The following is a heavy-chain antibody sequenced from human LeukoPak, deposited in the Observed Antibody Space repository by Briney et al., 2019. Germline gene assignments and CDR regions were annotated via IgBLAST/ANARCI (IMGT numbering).Heavy chain of an antibody. V-gene: IGHV3-15*01. CDR2: VRSETDGGTT. Sequence: KPGGSLRLSCAASGFTFSNAWMSWARQAPGKGLEWVSRVRSETDGGTTDYAAPVQGRFTISRDDSKNTLYLQMNSLETDDTAVYYCTTLSYAAAPTWGQGTLVTVSS. CDR3: TTLSYAAAPT. D-gene: IGHD2-2*01. CDR1: GFTFSNAW. J-gene: IGHJ5*02.